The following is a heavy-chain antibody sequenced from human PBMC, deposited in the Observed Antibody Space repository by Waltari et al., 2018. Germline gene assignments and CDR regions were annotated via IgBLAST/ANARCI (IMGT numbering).Heavy chain of an antibody. CDR3: ARERGSAKASDY. D-gene: IGHD2-15*01. Sequence: EVQLLESGGGRVKPGGSRRLSCAASGFTFTRCALRWVRQAPGKGLEWVSAISGSGGSTYYADSVKGRFTISRDNSKNSLYLQMNSLRAEDTAVYYCARERGSAKASDYWGQGTLVTVSS. J-gene: IGHJ4*02. CDR1: GFTFTRCA. CDR2: ISGSGGST. V-gene: IGHV3-23*01.